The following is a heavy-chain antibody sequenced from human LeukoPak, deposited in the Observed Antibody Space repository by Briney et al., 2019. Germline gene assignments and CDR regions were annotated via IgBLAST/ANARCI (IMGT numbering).Heavy chain of an antibody. Sequence: GGSLRLSCAASGFTFSSYSMNWVRQAPGKGLEWVSYISSSSSTIYYADSVKGRFTISRDNAKNSLYLQMNSLRAEDTAVYYCARVLGYCSGGSCQGVDYWGQGTLVTVSS. CDR3: ARVLGYCSGGSCQGVDY. CDR1: GFTFSSYS. D-gene: IGHD2-15*01. V-gene: IGHV3-48*01. J-gene: IGHJ4*02. CDR2: ISSSSSTI.